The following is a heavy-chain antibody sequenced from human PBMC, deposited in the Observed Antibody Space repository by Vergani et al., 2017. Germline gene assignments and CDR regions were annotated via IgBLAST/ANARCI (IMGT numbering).Heavy chain of an antibody. V-gene: IGHV3-23*01. CDR1: GFTFSRYA. CDR2: ISGSGGST. J-gene: IGHJ4*02. D-gene: IGHD3-22*01. Sequence: EVQLLESGGGLVQPGGSLRLSCAASGFTFSRYAMSWVRQAPGQGLEWVSAISGSGGSTYYADSVKGRFTIYRDNDKNTLNPQMHRLRAEDTAVYYCAKEADSSGDKIWGVFGGSDFDYWGQGTLVTVSS. CDR3: AKEADSSGDKIWGVFGGSDFDY.